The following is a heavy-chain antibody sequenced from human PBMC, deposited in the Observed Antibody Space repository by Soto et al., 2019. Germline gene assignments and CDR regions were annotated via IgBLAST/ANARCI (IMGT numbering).Heavy chain of an antibody. CDR2: IIPIFGTA. CDR1: GGTFSSYA. D-gene: IGHD3-3*01. J-gene: IGHJ5*02. Sequence: SVKVSRKASGGTFSSYAISWVRQAPGQGLEWMGGIIPIFGTANYAQKFQGRVTITADESTSTAYMELSSLRSEDTAVYYCARDRITIFGVVNNWFDPWGQGTLVTVSS. CDR3: ARDRITIFGVVNNWFDP. V-gene: IGHV1-69*13.